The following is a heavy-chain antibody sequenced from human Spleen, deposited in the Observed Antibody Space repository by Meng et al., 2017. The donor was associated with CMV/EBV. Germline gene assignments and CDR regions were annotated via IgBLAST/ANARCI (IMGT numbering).Heavy chain of an antibody. CDR1: GDSFSSYW. V-gene: IGHV5-51*01. CDR3: ARQLDTRTWDNWFDP. Sequence: SGDSFSSYWIAWVRQMPGKGLEWMGIIYPGDSDTTYSPSFQGQVTISADKSISTTYLQWSSLKASDTAMYYCARQLDTRTWDNWFDPWGQGTLVTVSS. J-gene: IGHJ5*02. D-gene: IGHD2-2*01. CDR2: IYPGDSDT.